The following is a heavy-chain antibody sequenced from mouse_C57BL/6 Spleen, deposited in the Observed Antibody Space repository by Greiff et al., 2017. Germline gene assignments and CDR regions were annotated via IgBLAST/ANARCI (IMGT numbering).Heavy chain of an antibody. V-gene: IGHV1-15*01. CDR2: IDPETGGT. CDR1: GYTFTDYE. J-gene: IGHJ4*01. Sequence: VQLQQSGAELVRPGASVTLSCKASGYTFTDYEMHWVKQTPVHGLEWIGAIDPETGGTAYNQKFKGKAILTADKSSSTAYMGLRSLTSEDSAVYYCTREGNWDSSMECWGKGTSVTV. D-gene: IGHD4-1*01. CDR3: TREGNWDSSMEC.